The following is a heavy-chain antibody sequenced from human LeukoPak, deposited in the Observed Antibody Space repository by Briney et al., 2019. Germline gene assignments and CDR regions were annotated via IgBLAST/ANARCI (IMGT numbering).Heavy chain of an antibody. CDR3: ARGQVGAINDAFDI. V-gene: IGHV3-23*01. CDR1: GFSLINHA. CDR2: ISDSGGFT. J-gene: IGHJ3*02. D-gene: IGHD1-26*01. Sequence: GGSLRLSCTASGFSLINHAMTWVRQAPGKGLEWVSVISDSGGFTYYADSVKGRFTISRDNSKNTLYLQMGSLRAEDMAVYYCARGQVGAINDAFDIWGQGTMVTVSS.